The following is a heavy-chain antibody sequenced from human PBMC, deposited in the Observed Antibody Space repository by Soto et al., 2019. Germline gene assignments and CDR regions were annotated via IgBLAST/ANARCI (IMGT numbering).Heavy chain of an antibody. CDR3: ARGPYYYCSGRPKPAYYYYMDV. D-gene: IGHD3-10*01. Sequence: PSETLSLTCAVYGGSFSGYYWSWIRQPPGKGLEWIGEINHSGSTNYNPSLKSRVTISVDTSKNQFSLKLSSVTAADTAVYYCARGPYYYCSGRPKPAYYYYMDVWGKGTTVTVSS. CDR1: GGSFSGYY. J-gene: IGHJ6*03. V-gene: IGHV4-34*01. CDR2: INHSGST.